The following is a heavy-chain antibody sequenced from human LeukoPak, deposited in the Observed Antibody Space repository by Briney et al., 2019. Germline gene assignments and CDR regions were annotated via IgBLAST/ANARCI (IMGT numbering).Heavy chain of an antibody. CDR1: GGSISSGGYY. CDR2: IYYSGST. V-gene: IGHV4-61*08. CDR3: ARVDGHTSSPPYYYYGMDV. D-gene: IGHD2-2*01. Sequence: TPSETLSLTCTVSGGSISSGGYYWSWIRQHPGKGLEWIGYIYYSGSTNYNPSLKSRVTISVDTSKNQFSLKLSSVTAADTAVYYCARVDGHTSSPPYYYYGMDVWGQGTTVTVSS. J-gene: IGHJ6*02.